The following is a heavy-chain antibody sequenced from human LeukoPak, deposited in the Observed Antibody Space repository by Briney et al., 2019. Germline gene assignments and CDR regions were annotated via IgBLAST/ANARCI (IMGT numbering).Heavy chain of an antibody. CDR2: IYYSGST. J-gene: IGHJ4*02. CDR1: GGSISSYY. CDR3: ARRAYSSGYYFFDC. D-gene: IGHD3-22*01. V-gene: IGHV4-59*01. Sequence: PSETLSLTCTVSGGSISSYYWSWLRQPPGKGPEWIGYIYYSGSTNYNPSLKSRVTISIDTSKNQFSLKLSSVTAADTAVYYCARRAYSSGYYFFDCWGQGTLVTVSS.